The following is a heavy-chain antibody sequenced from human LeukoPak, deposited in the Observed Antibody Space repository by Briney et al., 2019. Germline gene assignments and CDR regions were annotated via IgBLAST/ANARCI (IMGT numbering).Heavy chain of an antibody. CDR2: IRYDGSNK. D-gene: IGHD3-3*01. J-gene: IGHJ4*02. CDR3: AKEYDFWSGSGLGYFDY. V-gene: IGHV3-30*02. CDR1: GFTFSSYA. Sequence: PGGSLRLSCAASGFTFSSYAMHWVRQAPGKGLEWVAFIRYDGSNKYYADSVKGRFTISRDNSKNTLYLQMNSLRAEDTAVYYCAKEYDFWSGSGLGYFDYWGQGTLVTVSS.